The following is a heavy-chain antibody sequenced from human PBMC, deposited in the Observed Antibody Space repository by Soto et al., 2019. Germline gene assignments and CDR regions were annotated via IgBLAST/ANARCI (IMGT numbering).Heavy chain of an antibody. CDR3: AKAPRGGVIITTYSAHIDY. J-gene: IGHJ4*02. CDR1: GYTFTSYY. V-gene: IGHV1-46*01. Sequence: QVQLVKSGADVKKPGASVMLSCKASGYTFTSYYMHWVRQAPGQGLEWMGITNPDGGSTRYAQKFQGRATMTRDTSTSTCDIELSSLRSEDTAVYYCAKAPRGGVIITTYSAHIDYWGQGTLVTVSS. CDR2: TNPDGGST. D-gene: IGHD3-3*01.